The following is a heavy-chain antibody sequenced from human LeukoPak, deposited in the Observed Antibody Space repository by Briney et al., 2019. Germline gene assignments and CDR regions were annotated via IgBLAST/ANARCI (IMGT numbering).Heavy chain of an antibody. Sequence: GGSLRLSCAASGFTFSDYYMSWIRQAPGKGLEWVSYISSSSSYTNYADSVKGRFTISRDNAKNSLYLQMNSLRAEDTAVYYCARSTYDILTGYSVWFDPWGQGTLVTVSS. V-gene: IGHV3-11*06. CDR1: GFTFSDYY. CDR3: ARSTYDILTGYSVWFDP. J-gene: IGHJ5*02. CDR2: ISSSSSYT. D-gene: IGHD3-9*01.